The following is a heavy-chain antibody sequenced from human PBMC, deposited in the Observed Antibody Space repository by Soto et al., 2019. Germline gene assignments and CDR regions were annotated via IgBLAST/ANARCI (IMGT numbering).Heavy chain of an antibody. CDR2: IIPIIGVT. CDR1: GDTFNSYV. CDR3: ARESLGAKGADR. J-gene: IGHJ5*02. D-gene: IGHD3-16*01. Sequence: QVQLVQSGAEVKRPGSSVKVSCESSGDTFNSYVISWVRQAPGQGLEWMGGIIPIIGVTHYAQKFQGRVTMSALSSTGTAYMELTNLGFEDTALYYCARESLGAKGADRWGQGTLVTVSS. V-gene: IGHV1-69*17.